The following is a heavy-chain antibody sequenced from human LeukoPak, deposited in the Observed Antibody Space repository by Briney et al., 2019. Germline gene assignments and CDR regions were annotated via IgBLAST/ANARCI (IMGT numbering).Heavy chain of an antibody. CDR3: ARDSNGNSGWYIWAAFDP. CDR2: IYTSGST. J-gene: IGHJ5*02. Sequence: PSETLSLTCTVSGGSISSYYWSWIRQPAGKGLEWIGRIYTSGSTNYNPSLKSRVTMSVDTSKNQFSLKLSSVTAADTAVYYCARDSNGNSGWYIWAAFDPWGQGTLVTVSS. CDR1: GGSISSYY. D-gene: IGHD6-19*01. V-gene: IGHV4-4*07.